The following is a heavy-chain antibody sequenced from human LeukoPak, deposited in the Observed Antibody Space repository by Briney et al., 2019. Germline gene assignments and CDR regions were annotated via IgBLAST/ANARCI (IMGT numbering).Heavy chain of an antibody. D-gene: IGHD2-2*01. J-gene: IGHJ4*02. Sequence: ASVKVSCKTSGYTFTGPYLHWVRQVPGQGLEWMGWTNPSTGGTKSAQQFEGRVTMTRDTSNTTGYLELRSLRLDDTATYYCARGGAFCSITTCHEFDHWGQGTLVIVSS. V-gene: IGHV1-2*02. CDR2: TNPSTGGT. CDR1: GYTFTGPY. CDR3: ARGGAFCSITTCHEFDH.